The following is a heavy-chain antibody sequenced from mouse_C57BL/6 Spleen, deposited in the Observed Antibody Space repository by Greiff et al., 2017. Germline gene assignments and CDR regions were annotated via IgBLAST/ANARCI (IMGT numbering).Heavy chain of an antibody. V-gene: IGHV5-16*01. D-gene: IGHD1-1*01. Sequence: EVMLVESEGGLVQPGSSMKLSCTASGFTFSDYYMAWVRQVPEKGLEWVANINYDGSSTYYLDSLKSRFIISRDNAKNILYLQMSSLKSEDTATYYCARDRAYYGAMDYWGQGTSVTVSS. J-gene: IGHJ4*01. CDR1: GFTFSDYY. CDR2: INYDGSST. CDR3: ARDRAYYGAMDY.